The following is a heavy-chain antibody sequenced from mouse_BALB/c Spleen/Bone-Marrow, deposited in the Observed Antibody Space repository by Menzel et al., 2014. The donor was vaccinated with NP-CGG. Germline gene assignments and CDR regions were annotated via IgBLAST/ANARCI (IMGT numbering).Heavy chain of an antibody. V-gene: IGHV1-7*01. Sequence: LVESGAELAKPGASVKMSCKASGYTFTGYWMHWVKPRPGQGLEWIGYINPTSGYTEYNQKFRDKATLTADESSSTAYMQLGSLTSEDSAVYYCATGYYAMDSWGQGSSVTVSS. CDR2: INPTSGYT. CDR3: ATGYYAMDS. J-gene: IGHJ4*01. CDR1: GYTFTGYW.